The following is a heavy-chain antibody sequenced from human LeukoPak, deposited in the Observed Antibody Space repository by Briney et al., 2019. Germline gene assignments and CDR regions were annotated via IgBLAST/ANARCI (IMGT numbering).Heavy chain of an antibody. CDR2: INPNSGGT. Sequence: ASVKVSCKASGYTFTGYYMHWVRQAPGQGLEWMGWINPNSGGTNYAQKFQGRVTMTRDTSISTAYMELSRLRSDDTAVYYCARAKSSAVAGNFDYSGQGTLVTVSS. D-gene: IGHD6-19*01. CDR1: GYTFTGYY. CDR3: ARAKSSAVAGNFDY. V-gene: IGHV1-2*02. J-gene: IGHJ4*02.